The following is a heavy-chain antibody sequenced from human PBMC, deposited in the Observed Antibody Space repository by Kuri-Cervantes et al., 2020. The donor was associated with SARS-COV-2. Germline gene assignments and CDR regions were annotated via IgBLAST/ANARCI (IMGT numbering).Heavy chain of an antibody. J-gene: IGHJ3*02. V-gene: IGHV1-69*05. Sequence: SVKVSCKASGYTFTGYYMHWVRQAPGQGLEWMGGIIPIFGTANYAQKFQGRVTITTDESTSTAYMELSSLRSEDTAVYYCARGWQQQLVGDAFDIWGQGTMVTVSS. CDR1: GYTFTGYY. CDR2: IIPIFGTA. D-gene: IGHD6-13*01. CDR3: ARGWQQQLVGDAFDI.